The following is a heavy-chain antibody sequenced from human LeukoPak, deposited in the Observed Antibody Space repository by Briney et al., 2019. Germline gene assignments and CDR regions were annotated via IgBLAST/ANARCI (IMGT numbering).Heavy chain of an antibody. Sequence: GGSLTLSCAASGFTFSSYAMSWVRQAPGKGLEWVSAISGSGGSTYYADSVKGRFTISRDNSKNTLYLQMDSLRAEDTAVYYCARFNVATDAFDIWGQGTMVTVSS. CDR3: ARFNVATDAFDI. J-gene: IGHJ3*02. CDR2: ISGSGGST. CDR1: GFTFSSYA. D-gene: IGHD3-3*01. V-gene: IGHV3-23*01.